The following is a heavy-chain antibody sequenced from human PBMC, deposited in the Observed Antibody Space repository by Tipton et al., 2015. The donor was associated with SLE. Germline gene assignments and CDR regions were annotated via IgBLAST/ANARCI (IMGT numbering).Heavy chain of an antibody. V-gene: IGHV4-39*07. CDR3: ARDRDIVLEPVPIPPAFDI. J-gene: IGHJ3*02. CDR1: SSYG. D-gene: IGHD2-2*02. CDR2: IYYSGST. Sequence: SSYGMHWVRQSPGKGLEWIGSIYYSGSTYYNPSLKSRVTVSADTSKNQFSLKLSSVTAADTAVYYCARDRDIVLEPVPIPPAFDIWGQGTMVTVSS.